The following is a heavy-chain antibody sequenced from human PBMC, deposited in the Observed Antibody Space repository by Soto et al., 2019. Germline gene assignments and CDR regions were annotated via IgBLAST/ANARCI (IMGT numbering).Heavy chain of an antibody. CDR2: ITPLFGTP. D-gene: IGHD3-22*01. CDR1: GGTFNKYA. CDR3: ARQFDYDTSGYYYAY. J-gene: IGHJ4*02. V-gene: IGHV1-69*13. Sequence: ASVKVSCKASGGTFNKYAIDWVRQAPGQGLEWMGGITPLFGTPNYAQRFQGGVTISADEVTSTAYMELRSLRSDDTGVYYCARQFDYDTSGYYYAYWGQGTLVTVSS.